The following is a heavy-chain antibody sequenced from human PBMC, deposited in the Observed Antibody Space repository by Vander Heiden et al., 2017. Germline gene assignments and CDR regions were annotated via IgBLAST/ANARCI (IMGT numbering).Heavy chain of an antibody. CDR1: GGSISSSTYY. J-gene: IGHJ4*02. CDR2: IYYSGST. D-gene: IGHD3-22*01. V-gene: IGHV4-39*01. CDR3: ARQRLFRYYYDSSGYQFDY. Sequence: QLQLQESGPGLVKPSETLSLTCTASGGSISSSTYYGGWMRQPAGKGLEWIGSIYYSGSTYYNPSLKSRVTISVDTSKNQFSLKLSSVTAADTAVYYCARQRLFRYYYDSSGYQFDYWGQGTLVTVSS.